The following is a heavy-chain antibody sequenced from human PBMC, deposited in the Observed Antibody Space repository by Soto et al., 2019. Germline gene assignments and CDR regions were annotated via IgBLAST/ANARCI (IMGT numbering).Heavy chain of an antibody. Sequence: GGSLRLSCAASGFTFSSYGMHWVRQAPGKGLEWVAVIWYDGSNKYYADSVKGRFTISRDNSKNTLYLQMNSLRAEDTAVYYCARDNPTYYDILTGYSTSLYDYWGQGTLVTVSS. CDR2: IWYDGSNK. CDR3: ARDNPTYYDILTGYSTSLYDY. J-gene: IGHJ4*02. CDR1: GFTFSSYG. D-gene: IGHD3-9*01. V-gene: IGHV3-33*01.